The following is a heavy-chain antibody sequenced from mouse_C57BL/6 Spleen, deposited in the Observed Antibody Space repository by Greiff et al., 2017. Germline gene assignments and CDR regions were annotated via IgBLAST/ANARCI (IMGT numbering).Heavy chain of an antibody. Sequence: QVQLKQPGAELVMPGASVKLSCKASGYTFTSYWMHWVKQRPGQGLEWIGEIDPSDSYTNYNQKFKGKSTLTVDKSSSTAYMQLSSLTSEDSAVYYCARRYYGSSLGYFDYWGQGTTLTVSS. D-gene: IGHD1-1*01. J-gene: IGHJ2*01. CDR2: IDPSDSYT. CDR3: ARRYYGSSLGYFDY. CDR1: GYTFTSYW. V-gene: IGHV1-69*01.